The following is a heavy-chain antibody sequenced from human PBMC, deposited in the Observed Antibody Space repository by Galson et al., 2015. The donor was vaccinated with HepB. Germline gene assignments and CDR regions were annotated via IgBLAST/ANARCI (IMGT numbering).Heavy chain of an antibody. J-gene: IGHJ3*02. Sequence: SVKVSCKASGYTFTSYYMHWVRQAPGQGLEWMGIINPSGGSTSYAQKFQGRVTMTRDTSTSTVYMELSSLRSEDTAVYYCTRVGEPALVRDDAFDIWGQGTMVTVSS. V-gene: IGHV1-46*03. D-gene: IGHD6-6*01. CDR1: GYTFTSYY. CDR3: TRVGEPALVRDDAFDI. CDR2: INPSGGST.